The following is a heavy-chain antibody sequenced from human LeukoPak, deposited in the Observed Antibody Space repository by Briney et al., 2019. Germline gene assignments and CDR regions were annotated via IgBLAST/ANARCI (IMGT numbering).Heavy chain of an antibody. V-gene: IGHV3-7*01. Sequence: GGSLGLSCAASGFTFSDYWMSWVRQAPGKGLEWVANIKQDGSEISYVHSVKGRSTISRDNARNSLYLQMNSLRDEDTAVYSCAREKYVTGEFFQHWGQGTLVTVSS. CDR2: IKQDGSEI. CDR1: GFTFSDYW. D-gene: IGHD3-16*01. J-gene: IGHJ1*01. CDR3: AREKYVTGEFFQH.